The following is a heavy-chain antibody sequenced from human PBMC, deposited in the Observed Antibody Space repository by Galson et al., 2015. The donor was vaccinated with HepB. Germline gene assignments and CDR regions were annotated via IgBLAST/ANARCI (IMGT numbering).Heavy chain of an antibody. V-gene: IGHV3-30*18. D-gene: IGHD3-3*01. CDR3: AKRAYYDFWSGYQLEY. Sequence: SLRLSCAASGFTFSSYGMHWVRQAPGKGLEWVAVISYDGSNKYYADSVKGRFTISRDNSKNTLYLQMNSLRVEDTAVYYCAKRAYYDFWSGYQLEYWGQGTLVTVSS. CDR2: ISYDGSNK. J-gene: IGHJ4*02. CDR1: GFTFSSYG.